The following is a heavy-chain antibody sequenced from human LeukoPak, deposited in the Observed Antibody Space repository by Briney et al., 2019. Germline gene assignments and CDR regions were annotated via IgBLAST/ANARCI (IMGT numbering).Heavy chain of an antibody. V-gene: IGHV3-30-3*01. J-gene: IGHJ4*02. CDR2: ISYDGSNK. CDR1: GFTFSSYA. Sequence: QPGRSLRLSCAASGFTFSSYAMLWLRQAPGKGLEGVAVISYDGSNKYYADSVKGRFTISRDNSKNTLYRQMNSLRAEDTAVYYCAIDPGYYDSSGYHHYWGQETLVTVSS. D-gene: IGHD3-22*01. CDR3: AIDPGYYDSSGYHHY.